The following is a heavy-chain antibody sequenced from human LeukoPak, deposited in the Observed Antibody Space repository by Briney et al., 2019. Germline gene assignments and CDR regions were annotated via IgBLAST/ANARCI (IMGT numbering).Heavy chain of an antibody. J-gene: IGHJ3*02. V-gene: IGHV3-23*01. CDR1: GFTFSSYA. D-gene: IGHD6-19*01. Sequence: GGSLRLSCAASGFTFSSYAISWVRQAPGKGLEWVSAISGSGGSTYYADSVKGRFTISRDNSKNTLYLQMNSLRAEDTAVYYCAKRPPVAGTRSANVAFDIWGQGTMVTVSS. CDR2: ISGSGGST. CDR3: AKRPPVAGTRSANVAFDI.